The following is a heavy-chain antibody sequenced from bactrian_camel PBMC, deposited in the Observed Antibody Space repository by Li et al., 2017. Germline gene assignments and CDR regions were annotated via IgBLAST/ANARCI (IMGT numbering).Heavy chain of an antibody. CDR2: ISEDSTET. D-gene: IGHD5*01. Sequence: HVQLVESGGGSVQAGGSLRLSCAASGFTFRGHHMFWVRQAPGKGLDWVSKISEDSTETAYADSVKGRFSISRDIAKNMVYLQMNSLEPEDTAMYYCVTTFDGTMGQGTQVTVS. J-gene: IGHJ4*01. CDR1: GFTFRGHH. V-gene: IGHV3S6*01.